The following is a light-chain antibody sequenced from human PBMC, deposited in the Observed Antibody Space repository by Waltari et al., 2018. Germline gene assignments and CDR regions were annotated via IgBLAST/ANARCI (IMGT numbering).Light chain of an antibody. Sequence: SYVVTQPPSVSLAPGKTATITCGGDDIGRKNVCWYQQRPGKAPVLVVYENSDRSSGVPERFSGSNSGDTATLTISRVEVGDEADFYCQVWDSTTDHAIFGGGTKLTVL. V-gene: IGLV3-21*03. J-gene: IGLJ2*01. CDR2: ENS. CDR3: QVWDSTTDHAI. CDR1: DIGRKN.